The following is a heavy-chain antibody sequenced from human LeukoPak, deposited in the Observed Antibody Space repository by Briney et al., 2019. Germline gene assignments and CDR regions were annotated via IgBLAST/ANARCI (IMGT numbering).Heavy chain of an antibody. D-gene: IGHD3-10*01. V-gene: IGHV4-4*07. J-gene: IGHJ4*02. CDR3: ARDARQELLAGGFDF. CDR1: GGSISSYY. Sequence: SETLSLTCTVSGGSISSYYWSWIRQPAGKGLEWIGRIHASGTTNYDPSLKRRLTMSVDTSKNQFSLKLKSVTAADTAVYCARDARQELLAGGFDFWGQGALVTVSS. CDR2: IHASGTT.